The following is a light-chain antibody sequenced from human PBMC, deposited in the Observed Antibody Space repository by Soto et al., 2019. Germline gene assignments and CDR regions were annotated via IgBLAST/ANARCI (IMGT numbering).Light chain of an antibody. CDR3: SSYAGSNNLYV. Sequence: QSVLTQPPSASGSPGQSVTISCTGTSSDVSGYNYVSWYQQHPGKAPKLMIYEVSQWPSGVPDRFSGSKSGNTASLTVSGLQAEDEADYYCSSYAGSNNLYVFGTGTKLTVL. J-gene: IGLJ1*01. V-gene: IGLV2-8*01. CDR1: SSDVSGYNY. CDR2: EVS.